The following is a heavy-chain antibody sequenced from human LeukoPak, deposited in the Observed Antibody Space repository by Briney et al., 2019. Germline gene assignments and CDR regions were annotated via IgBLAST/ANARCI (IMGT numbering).Heavy chain of an antibody. D-gene: IGHD2/OR15-2a*01. J-gene: IGHJ3*02. CDR2: ISSSSSYI. Sequence: PGGSLRLSCAASGFTFSSYSMNWVRQAPGKGLEWVSSISSSSSYIYYADSVKGRFTISRDNAKNSLYLQTNSLRAGDTAVYYCARDLYGDDAFDIWGQGTMVTVSS. CDR3: ARDLYGDDAFDI. CDR1: GFTFSSYS. V-gene: IGHV3-21*01.